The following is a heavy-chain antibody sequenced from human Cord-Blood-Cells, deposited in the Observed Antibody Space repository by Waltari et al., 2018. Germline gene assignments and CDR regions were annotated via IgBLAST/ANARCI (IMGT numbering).Heavy chain of an antibody. CDR2: INHSGST. J-gene: IGHJ3*02. CDR1: GGSFSGYY. CDR3: ARALFDFWSGYGAFDI. Sequence: QVQLQQWGAGLLKPSETLSLTCAVYGGSFSGYYWSWIRQLLGKGLEWIGEINHSGSTNYNPSLKSRVTISVDTSKNQFSRKLSSVTAADTAVYYCARALFDFWSGYGAFDIWGQGTMVTVSS. D-gene: IGHD3-3*01. V-gene: IGHV4-34*01.